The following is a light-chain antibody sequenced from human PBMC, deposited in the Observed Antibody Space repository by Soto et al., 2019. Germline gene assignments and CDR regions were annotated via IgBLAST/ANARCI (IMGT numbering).Light chain of an antibody. J-gene: IGLJ2*01. CDR1: SSDVGAYNY. CDR2: DVT. CDR3: SSFTSNSILV. V-gene: IGLV2-14*03. Sequence: QSALTQPASVSGSPGQSITISCTGTSSDVGAYNYVSWYQQHPGKAPKLMIYDVTDRPSGVSNRFSASKSGSTASLTISGLRAEDEADYYCSSFTSNSILVFGGGTNVTVL.